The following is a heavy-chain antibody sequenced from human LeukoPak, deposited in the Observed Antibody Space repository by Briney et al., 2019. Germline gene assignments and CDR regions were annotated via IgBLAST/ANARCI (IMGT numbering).Heavy chain of an antibody. CDR2: IWYDGSNK. V-gene: IGHV3-33*06. J-gene: IGHJ4*02. Sequence: GGSLRLSCAASGFTFSSYGMHWVRQAPGKGLEWVAVIWYDGSNKYYADSVKGRFTISRDNSKNTLYLQMNSLRAEDTAVYYCAKGGIAAAGDLYFDYWGREPWSPSPQ. CDR3: AKGGIAAAGDLYFDY. D-gene: IGHD6-13*01. CDR1: GFTFSSYG.